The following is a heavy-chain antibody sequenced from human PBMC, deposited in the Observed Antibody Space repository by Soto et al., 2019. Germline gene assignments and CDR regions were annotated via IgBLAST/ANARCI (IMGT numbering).Heavy chain of an antibody. CDR2: IWYDGSNK. Sequence: QVQLVESGGGVVQPGRSLRLSCAASGFTFGSYGMHWVRQAPGKGLEWVAVIWYDGSNKYYADSVKGRFTISRDNSKNTLYLQMNSLRAEDTAVYYCARDYDSSGYPRSYFDYRGQGTLVSVSS. D-gene: IGHD3-22*01. V-gene: IGHV3-33*01. CDR3: ARDYDSSGYPRSYFDY. CDR1: GFTFGSYG. J-gene: IGHJ4*02.